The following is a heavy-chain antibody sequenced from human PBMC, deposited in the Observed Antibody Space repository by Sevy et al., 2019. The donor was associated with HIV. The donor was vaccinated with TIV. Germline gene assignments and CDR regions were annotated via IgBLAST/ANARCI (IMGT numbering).Heavy chain of an antibody. Sequence: GGCLRLSCAASGFTFSDYYMSWIRQAPGKGLERVSYISSSGSTIYYADSVKGRFTISRDNAKNSLYLQMNSLRAEDTAVYYCSRGSSGWYRDYFDYWGQGTLVTVSS. CDR3: SRGSSGWYRDYFDY. D-gene: IGHD6-19*01. CDR1: GFTFSDYY. CDR2: ISSSGSTI. V-gene: IGHV3-11*01. J-gene: IGHJ4*02.